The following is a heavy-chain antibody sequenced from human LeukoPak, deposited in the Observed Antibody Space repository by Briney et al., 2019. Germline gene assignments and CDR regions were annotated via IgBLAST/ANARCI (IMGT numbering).Heavy chain of an antibody. J-gene: IGHJ6*02. CDR3: ARARIVVVPAATYPHYYYYYGMDV. Sequence: SVQVSCKTSGYIFAHNGISWVRQAPGQGLEWMGGIIPIFGTANYAQKFQGRVTITADESTSTAYMELSSLRSEDTAVYYCARARIVVVPAATYPHYYYYYGMDVWGQGTTVTVSS. CDR1: GYIFAHNG. V-gene: IGHV1-69*13. D-gene: IGHD2-2*01. CDR2: IIPIFGTA.